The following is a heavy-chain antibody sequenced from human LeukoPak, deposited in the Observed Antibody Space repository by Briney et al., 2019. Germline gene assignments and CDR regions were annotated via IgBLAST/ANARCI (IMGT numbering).Heavy chain of an antibody. V-gene: IGHV5-51*01. CDR3: ARQGAIYGSRPRDAFDI. Sequence: GESLKISCKGSGYSFTSYWIGWVRQMPGKGLEWMGIIYPGDSDTRYSPSFQGQVTISADKSISTAYLQWSSLKASDTAMYYCARQGAIYGSRPRDAFDIWGQETIVTVSS. D-gene: IGHD3-10*01. J-gene: IGHJ3*02. CDR1: GYSFTSYW. CDR2: IYPGDSDT.